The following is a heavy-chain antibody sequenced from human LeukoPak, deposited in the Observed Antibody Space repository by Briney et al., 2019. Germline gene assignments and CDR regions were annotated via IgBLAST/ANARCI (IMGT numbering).Heavy chain of an antibody. D-gene: IGHD3-3*01. Sequence: GGSLRLSCAASGFTVSSNYMSWVRQAPGKGLEWVSVIYSSGSTFYADSVKGRFTISRDNSKSTLYLQMNSLRAEDTAVYYCARGPMKSGYFDYWGQGTLVTVSS. V-gene: IGHV3-53*01. J-gene: IGHJ4*02. CDR1: GFTVSSNY. CDR3: ARGPMKSGYFDY. CDR2: IYSSGST.